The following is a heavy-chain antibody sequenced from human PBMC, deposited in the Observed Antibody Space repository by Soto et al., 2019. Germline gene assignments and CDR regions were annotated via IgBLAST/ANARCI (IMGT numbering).Heavy chain of an antibody. CDR1: GFTFSSYA. Sequence: QVQLVESGGGVVQPGRSLRLSCAASGFTFSSYAMHWVRQAPGKGLEWVAVISYDGSNKYYADSVKGRFTISRDNSKNTLYLQMNSLRAEDTAVYYCARTPRGQWELPYHYYGMAVWGQGNTVTVSS. CDR3: ARTPRGQWELPYHYYGMAV. J-gene: IGHJ6*02. D-gene: IGHD1-26*01. V-gene: IGHV3-30-3*01. CDR2: ISYDGSNK.